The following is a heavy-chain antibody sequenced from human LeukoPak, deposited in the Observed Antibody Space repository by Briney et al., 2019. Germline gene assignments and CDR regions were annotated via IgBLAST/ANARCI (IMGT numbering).Heavy chain of an antibody. J-gene: IGHJ4*02. CDR3: AREWDGYSSDY. D-gene: IGHD5-24*01. Sequence: GGSLRLSCAASGFTFSDYYMSWIRQAPGKGLVWVSRINTDGSSTGYADSVKGRFTISRDNAKNTLYLQMNSLRAEDTAVYYCAREWDGYSSDYWGQGTLVTVSS. CDR2: INTDGSST. CDR1: GFTFSDYY. V-gene: IGHV3-74*01.